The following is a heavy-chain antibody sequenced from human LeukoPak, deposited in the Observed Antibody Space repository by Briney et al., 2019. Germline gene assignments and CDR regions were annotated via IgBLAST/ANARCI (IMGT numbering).Heavy chain of an antibody. D-gene: IGHD3-10*01. V-gene: IGHV1-18*01. CDR1: GYTFTSDG. J-gene: IGHJ4*02. CDR2: ISAYNGNT. CDR3: ARGTPTIVRGAPWYYFDY. Sequence: ASVKVSCKASGYTFTSDGISWVRQAPGQGLEWMGWISAYNGNTNYAQKLQGRVTMTTDTSTSTAYMELRSLRSDDTAVYYGARGTPTIVRGAPWYYFDYWGQGTLVTVSS.